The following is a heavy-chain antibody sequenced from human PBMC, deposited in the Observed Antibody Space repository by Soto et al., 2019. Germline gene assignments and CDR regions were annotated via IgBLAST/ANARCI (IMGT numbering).Heavy chain of an antibody. Sequence: QITLKASGPPLVKPTQTLTLTCTFSGISLTTRGVGVGWIRQPPGKALEWLALIYWDDDEGYSPCMKSRASIIKDTSKKPVGLTMTITDPEETATYYCAHRPRGFSYYFDYWGQGTLVTVSS. CDR2: IYWDDDE. V-gene: IGHV2-5*02. J-gene: IGHJ4*02. CDR3: AHRPRGFSYYFDY. D-gene: IGHD3-10*01. CDR1: GISLTTRGVG.